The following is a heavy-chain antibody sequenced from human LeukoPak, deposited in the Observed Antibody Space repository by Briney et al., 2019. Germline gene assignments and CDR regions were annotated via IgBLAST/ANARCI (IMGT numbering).Heavy chain of an antibody. J-gene: IGHJ3*02. CDR3: ASSSGWNAFDI. Sequence: PSETLSLTCTVSGGSISNYYWSWIRQPPGKGLEWIGYIYYSGSTNYNPSLKSRVTISVDTSKNQFSLKLSSVTAADTAMYYCASSSGWNAFDIWGQGTMVTVSS. CDR2: IYYSGST. CDR1: GGSISNYY. V-gene: IGHV4-59*01. D-gene: IGHD6-19*01.